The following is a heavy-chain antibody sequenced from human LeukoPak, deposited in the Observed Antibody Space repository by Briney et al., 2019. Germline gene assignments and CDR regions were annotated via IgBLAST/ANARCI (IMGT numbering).Heavy chain of an antibody. J-gene: IGHJ5*02. CDR2: IYTSGST. V-gene: IGHV4-61*02. Sequence: SQTLSLTCAVSGGSISSGSYYWNWIRQPAGKGLERIGRIYTSGSTNYNPSLKSRVTISVDTSKNQFSLKLSSVTAADTAVYYCARDLPSGGTFDPWGQGTLVTVSS. D-gene: IGHD1-1*01. CDR3: ARDLPSGGTFDP. CDR1: GGSISSGSYY.